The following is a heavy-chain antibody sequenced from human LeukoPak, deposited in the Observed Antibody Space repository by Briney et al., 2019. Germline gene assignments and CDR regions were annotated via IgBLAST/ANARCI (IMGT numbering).Heavy chain of an antibody. CDR3: ARDYLDWYFDL. CDR2: IWYDGSNK. CDR1: GFTFSSYG. V-gene: IGHV3-33*01. Sequence: GGSLRLSCAASGFTFSSYGMHWVRQAPGKGLEWVAVIWYDGSNKYYADPMKGRFTISRDNSKNTLYLQMNSLRAEDTAVYYCARDYLDWYFDLWGRGTLVTVSS. J-gene: IGHJ2*01.